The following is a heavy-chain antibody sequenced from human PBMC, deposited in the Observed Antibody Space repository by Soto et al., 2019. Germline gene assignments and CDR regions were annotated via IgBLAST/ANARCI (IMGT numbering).Heavy chain of an antibody. J-gene: IGHJ4*02. CDR1: GYTFSSRA. CDR3: ATLLGFSSGGSWYSHVDDY. CDR2: IDGGGTT. D-gene: IGHD2-8*02. V-gene: IGHV3-23*01. Sequence: EVHLWESGGDLVQPGGSLRVSCVGSGYTFSSRAMSWVRQAPGKGLEWVSGIDGGGTTDYADSVKGRFTISRDNSQDTLYLQINTLGAEDTAVYYCATLLGFSSGGSWYSHVDDYWGQGTLVTVSS.